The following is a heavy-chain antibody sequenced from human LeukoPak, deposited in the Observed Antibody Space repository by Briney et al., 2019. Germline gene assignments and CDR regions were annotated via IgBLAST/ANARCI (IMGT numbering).Heavy chain of an antibody. CDR1: GFTFSSYS. Sequence: PGGSLRLSCAASGFTFSSYSMNWVRQAPGKGLEWVSYISSSSSIIYYADSVKGRFTISRDNSKNTLYLQMNSLRAEDTAVYYCAREPDSSYGLDYWGQGTLVTVSS. J-gene: IGHJ4*02. CDR3: AREPDSSYGLDY. V-gene: IGHV3-48*01. CDR2: ISSSSSII. D-gene: IGHD5-18*01.